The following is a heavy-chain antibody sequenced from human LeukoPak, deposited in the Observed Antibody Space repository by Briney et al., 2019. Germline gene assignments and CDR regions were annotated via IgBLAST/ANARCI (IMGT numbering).Heavy chain of an antibody. D-gene: IGHD2-15*01. CDR2: ISAYNGNT. CDR1: GYTLTELS. CDR3: ARTVGGYFDY. J-gene: IGHJ4*02. Sequence: ASVKVSCKVSGYTLTELSMHWVRQAPGKGLEWMGWISAYNGNTNYAQKLQGRVTMTTDTSTSTAYMELRSLRSDDTAVYYCARTVGGYFDYWGQGTLVTVSS. V-gene: IGHV1-18*01.